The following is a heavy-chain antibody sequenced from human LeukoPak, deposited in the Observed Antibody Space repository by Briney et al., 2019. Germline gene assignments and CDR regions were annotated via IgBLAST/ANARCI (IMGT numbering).Heavy chain of an antibody. CDR1: GFTFSSYW. CDR3: ARDHDSGWETTFDY. V-gene: IGHV3-7*01. J-gene: IGHJ4*02. CDR2: IKQDGSEK. D-gene: IGHD5-12*01. Sequence: GGSLRLSCAASGFTFSSYWMSWVRQAPGKGLEWVANIKQDGSEKYYVDSVKGRFTISRDNAKNSLYLQMNSLRAEDTAVYYCARDHDSGWETTFDYWGQGTLVTVSS.